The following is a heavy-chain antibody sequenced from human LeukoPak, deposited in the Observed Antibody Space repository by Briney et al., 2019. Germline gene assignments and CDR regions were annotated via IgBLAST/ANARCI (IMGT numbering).Heavy chain of an antibody. J-gene: IGHJ4*02. CDR2: ISSSSSYI. CDR1: GFTFSSYS. Sequence: PGGSLRLSCAASGFTFSSYSMNWVRQAPGKGLEWVSSISSSSSYIYYADSVKGRFTISRDNAKNSLYLQMNSLRAEDTAVYYCARDAKQLWALIDYWGQGTLVTVSS. V-gene: IGHV3-21*01. CDR3: ARDAKQLWALIDY. D-gene: IGHD5-18*01.